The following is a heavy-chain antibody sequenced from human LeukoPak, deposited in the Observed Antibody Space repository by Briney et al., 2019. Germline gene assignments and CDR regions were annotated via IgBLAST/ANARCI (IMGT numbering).Heavy chain of an antibody. Sequence: SETLFLTCTVSGGSISTYYWSWIRQPPGKGLEWIGYIYYSGSTNYNPSLKSRVTISVDTSKNQFSLKLSSVTAADTAVYYCARGFGREYNFAKYWGQGTLVTVSS. J-gene: IGHJ4*02. CDR1: GGSISTYY. CDR2: IYYSGST. D-gene: IGHD3-10*01. V-gene: IGHV4-59*01. CDR3: ARGFGREYNFAKY.